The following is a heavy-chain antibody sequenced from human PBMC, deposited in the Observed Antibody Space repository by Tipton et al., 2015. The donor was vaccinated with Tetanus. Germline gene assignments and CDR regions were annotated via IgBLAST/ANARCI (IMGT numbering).Heavy chain of an antibody. J-gene: IGHJ4*02. D-gene: IGHD3-22*01. Sequence: QSGPEVKKPGASVNVSCKASGYTFTSHYVHWVRQAPGQGLEWMGMINPSGGYTRSAQTLQGRVKMTRDTSTTTVYMELSSLRPADTAVYYCTHTSYSDSSGKYWGQGTLVTVSS. V-gene: IGHV1-46*04. CDR3: THTSYSDSSGKY. CDR2: INPSGGYT. CDR1: GYTFTSHY.